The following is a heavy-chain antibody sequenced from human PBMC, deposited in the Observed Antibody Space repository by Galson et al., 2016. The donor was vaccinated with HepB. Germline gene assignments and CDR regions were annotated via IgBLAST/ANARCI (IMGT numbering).Heavy chain of an antibody. CDR2: FTGSGGST. Sequence: SLRLSCAASGFSFSNYAMSWVRQTPGKGLEWVSTFTGSGGSTYYADSMKGRFTISRDNSKNTLYVQLNSLRAEDTATYYCAGGYTWGWGFEVWGQGTPVAVSS. CDR3: AGGYTWGWGFEV. CDR1: GFSFSNYA. V-gene: IGHV3-23*01. J-gene: IGHJ4*02. D-gene: IGHD5-12*01.